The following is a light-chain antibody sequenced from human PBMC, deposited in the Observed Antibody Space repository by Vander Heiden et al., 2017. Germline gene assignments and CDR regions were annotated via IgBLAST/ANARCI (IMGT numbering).Light chain of an antibody. J-gene: IGKJ2*01. CDR1: QSVSSN. CDR2: GAS. CDR3: QQDKNWPI. Sequence: EIVMTQSPATLSVSPGERATLSCRASQSVSSNLAWYQQKPGQAPRLLIYGASTRATGIPARFSGSGSGTEFTLTISSLQSEDFAVYYCQQDKNWPIFGQGTKLEIK. V-gene: IGKV3-15*01.